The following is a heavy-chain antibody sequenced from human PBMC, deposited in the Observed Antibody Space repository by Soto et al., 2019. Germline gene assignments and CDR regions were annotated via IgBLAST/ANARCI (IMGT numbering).Heavy chain of an antibody. CDR3: ARVLFGRGNWFDP. D-gene: IGHD3-3*01. CDR2: IYYSGST. Sequence: QVQLQESGPGLVKPSETLSLTCTVSGGSISSYYWSWIRQPPGKGLEWIGHIYYSGSTNYNPSLKSRVTISVDTSKNQFSLKLSSVTAADTAVYYCARVLFGRGNWFDPWGQGTLVTVSS. J-gene: IGHJ5*02. CDR1: GGSISSYY. V-gene: IGHV4-59*01.